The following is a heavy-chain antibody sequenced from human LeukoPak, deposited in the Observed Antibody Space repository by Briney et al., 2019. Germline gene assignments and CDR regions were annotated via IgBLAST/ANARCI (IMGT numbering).Heavy chain of an antibody. J-gene: IGHJ5*02. V-gene: IGHV5-10-1*01. CDR2: IDPSDSYT. CDR3: ARQPEGTWFDP. D-gene: IGHD1-1*01. Sequence: GESLRISCKGSGYSFTSNWISWVRLMPGKGLEWMGMIDPSDSYTNYSPSFQGHVTISAGKSISTAYLQWSSLKASDTAMYYCARQPEGTWFDPWGQGTLVTVSS. CDR1: GYSFTSNW.